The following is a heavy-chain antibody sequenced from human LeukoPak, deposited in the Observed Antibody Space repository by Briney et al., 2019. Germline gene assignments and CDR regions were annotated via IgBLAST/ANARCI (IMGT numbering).Heavy chain of an antibody. CDR2: ISGSGGST. J-gene: IGHJ6*02. D-gene: IGHD3-3*01. V-gene: IGHV3-23*01. CDR1: GFTFSSYA. Sequence: PGGSLRLSCAASGFTFSSYAMSWVRQAPGEGLEWVSAISGSGGSTYYADSVKGRFTISRDNSKNTLYLQMNSLRAEDTAVYYCAKVSFWSGYRYYYYYGMDVWGQGTTVTVSS. CDR3: AKVSFWSGYRYYYYYGMDV.